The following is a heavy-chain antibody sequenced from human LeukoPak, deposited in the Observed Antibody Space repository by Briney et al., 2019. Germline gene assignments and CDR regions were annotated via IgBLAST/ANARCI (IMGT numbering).Heavy chain of an antibody. V-gene: IGHV4-34*01. CDR3: ARGFGLNDY. Sequence: SETLSLTCAVYGGSFSGYYWSWIRQPPGKGLEWIGEINHSGSTNYNPSLTSRVTISVDTSKNQFSLKLSSVTAADTAVYYCARGFGLNDYWGQGTLVTVSS. CDR1: GGSFSGYY. D-gene: IGHD3-16*01. CDR2: INHSGST. J-gene: IGHJ4*02.